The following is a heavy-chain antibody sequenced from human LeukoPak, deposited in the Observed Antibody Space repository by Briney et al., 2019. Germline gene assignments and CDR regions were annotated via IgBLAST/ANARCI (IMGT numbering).Heavy chain of an antibody. Sequence: PGGSLRLSCAASGFTFDDYAMHWVRQAPGKGLEWVSGISWNSGSIGYADSVKGRFTISRDNAKNSLYLQMNSLRAEDTALYYCAKGTTFGELDVWGKGTTVTISS. D-gene: IGHD3-10*01. V-gene: IGHV3-9*01. CDR1: GFTFDDYA. J-gene: IGHJ6*04. CDR2: ISWNSGSI. CDR3: AKGTTFGELDV.